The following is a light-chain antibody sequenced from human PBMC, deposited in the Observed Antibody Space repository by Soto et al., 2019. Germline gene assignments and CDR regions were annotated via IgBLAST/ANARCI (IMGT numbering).Light chain of an antibody. CDR2: GAS. CDR1: QSVSSN. Sequence: EIVMTQSPATLSVSPGERATLSCRASQSVSSNLAWYQQKPGQAPRLLMYGASTRATGIPDRFSGSGSGTEFTLTISSLQSEDFAVYYCQKHNSWPPWTFGQGTKVEIK. CDR3: QKHNSWPPWT. J-gene: IGKJ1*01. V-gene: IGKV3-15*01.